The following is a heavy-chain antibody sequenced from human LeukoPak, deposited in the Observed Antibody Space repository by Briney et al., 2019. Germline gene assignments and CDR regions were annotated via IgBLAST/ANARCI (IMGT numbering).Heavy chain of an antibody. CDR1: GFTFSNAW. Sequence: PGGSLRLSCAASGFTFSNAWMSWVRQAPGKGLEWVGRIKSKTDGGTTDYAAPVKGRFTISRDDSKNTLYLQMNSLKTEDTAVYYCTTGYSSSWLPHTLYYMDVWGKGTTVTVSS. CDR2: IKSKTDGGTT. D-gene: IGHD6-13*01. CDR3: TTGYSSSWLPHTLYYMDV. V-gene: IGHV3-15*01. J-gene: IGHJ6*03.